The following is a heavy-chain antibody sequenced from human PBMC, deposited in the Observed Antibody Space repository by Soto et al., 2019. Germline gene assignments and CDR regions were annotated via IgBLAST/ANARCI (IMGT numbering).Heavy chain of an antibody. CDR1: GFTFSSYA. Sequence: LRLSCAASGFTFSSYAMSWVRQAPGKGLEWVSAISGSGGSTYYADSVKGRFTISRDNSKNTLYLQMNSLRAEDTAVYYCASTRASYYYYGMDVWGQGTTVTVSS. J-gene: IGHJ6*02. CDR3: ASTRASYYYYGMDV. V-gene: IGHV3-23*01. CDR2: ISGSGGST.